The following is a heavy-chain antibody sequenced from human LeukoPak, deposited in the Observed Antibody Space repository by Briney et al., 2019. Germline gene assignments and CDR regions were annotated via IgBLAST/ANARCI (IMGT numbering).Heavy chain of an antibody. D-gene: IGHD6-13*01. CDR2: INHSGST. V-gene: IGHV4-34*01. CDR3: ARESNLAAEFDY. CDR1: GGSFSGYY. Sequence: SETLSLTCAVYGGSFSGYYWSWIRQPPGKGLEWIGEINHSGSTNYNPSLKSRVTMSVDTSKNQFSLKLSSVTAADTAVYYCARESNLAAEFDYWGQGTLVTVSS. J-gene: IGHJ4*02.